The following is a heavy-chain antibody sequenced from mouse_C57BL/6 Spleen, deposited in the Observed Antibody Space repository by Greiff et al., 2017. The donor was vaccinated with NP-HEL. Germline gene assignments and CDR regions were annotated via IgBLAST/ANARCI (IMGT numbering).Heavy chain of an antibody. Sequence: EVQGVESGGGLVQPGGSLKLSCAASGFTFSDYYMYWVRQTPEKRLEWVAYISNGGGSTYYPDTVKGRFTISRDNAKNTLYLQMSRLKSEDTAMYYCARQRRAYAMDYWGQGTSVTVSS. CDR2: ISNGGGST. D-gene: IGHD3-3*01. V-gene: IGHV5-12*01. CDR3: ARQRRAYAMDY. J-gene: IGHJ4*01. CDR1: GFTFSDYY.